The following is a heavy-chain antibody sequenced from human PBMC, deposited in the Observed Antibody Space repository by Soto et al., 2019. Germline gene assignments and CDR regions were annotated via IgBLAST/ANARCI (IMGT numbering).Heavy chain of an antibody. V-gene: IGHV3-30*18. Sequence: GGSLRLSCAASGFTLNSHGMHWVRQAPGKGLEWVAVVSYDGSHRYYADSVKGRFTISRDNPKNTLYLQMNSLRAEDTAVYFCAKDRGPWSSITVGGYLQHWARAPWSPSPQ. D-gene: IGHD3-10*01. J-gene: IGHJ1*01. CDR3: AKDRGPWSSITVGGYLQH. CDR2: VSYDGSHR. CDR1: GFTLNSHG.